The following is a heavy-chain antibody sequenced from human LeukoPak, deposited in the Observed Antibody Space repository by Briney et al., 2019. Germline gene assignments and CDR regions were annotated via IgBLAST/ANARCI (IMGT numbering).Heavy chain of an antibody. J-gene: IGHJ5*02. D-gene: IGHD3-16*02. V-gene: IGHV4-59*01. CDR3: ARDREGYDYVWGSYRYTGSWFDP. Sequence: SETLSLTCTVSGGSISSYYWSWIRQPPGKRLEWIGHIYYSGSTNYNPSLKSRVTISVDTSKNQFSLKLSSVTAADTAVYYCARDREGYDYVWGSYRYTGSWFDPWGQGTLVTVSS. CDR1: GGSISSYY. CDR2: IYYSGST.